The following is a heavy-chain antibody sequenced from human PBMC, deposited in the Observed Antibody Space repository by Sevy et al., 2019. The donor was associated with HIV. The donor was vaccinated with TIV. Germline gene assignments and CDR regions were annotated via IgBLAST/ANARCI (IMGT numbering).Heavy chain of an antibody. V-gene: IGHV3-11*01. Sequence: GGSLRLSCAASGFTFSDYYMSWIRQAPGKGLEWVSYISSSGSTIYYADSVNGRFTISRDNAKNSLYLQMNSLRAEDTAVYYCASSIQLWYKYYYYYYMDVWGKGTTVTVSS. CDR1: GFTFSDYY. D-gene: IGHD5-18*01. CDR3: ASSIQLWYKYYYYYYMDV. CDR2: ISSSGSTI. J-gene: IGHJ6*03.